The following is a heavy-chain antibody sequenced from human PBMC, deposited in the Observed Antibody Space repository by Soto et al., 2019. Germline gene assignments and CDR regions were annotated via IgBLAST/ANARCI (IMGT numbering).Heavy chain of an antibody. D-gene: IGHD1-1*01. V-gene: IGHV4-59*01. CDR2: IYYSGST. Sequence: QVQLQESGPGLVKPSETLSLTCTVSGGSISSYYWSWIRQPPGKGLEWIGYIYYSGSTNYNPSLKRQVTISVDPSKNQFSLKLSSVTAADTAVYYCAREGTTVDSYYYYGMDVWGQGTTVTVSS. CDR1: GGSISSYY. CDR3: AREGTTVDSYYYYGMDV. J-gene: IGHJ6*02.